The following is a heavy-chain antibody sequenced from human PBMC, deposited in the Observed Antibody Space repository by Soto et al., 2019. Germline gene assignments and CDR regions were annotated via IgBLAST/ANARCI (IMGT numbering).Heavy chain of an antibody. Sequence: QVQLVQSGAEVKKPGASVKVSCKASGYTFSSYGISWVRQAPGQGLEWMGWISAYNGNTKYAQKIQGRVTMTTDTSTRTAYTELRSMRSDDTAVYYCARDTPPVDYWGQGTLVTVSS. CDR3: ARDTPPVDY. CDR2: ISAYNGNT. V-gene: IGHV1-18*01. D-gene: IGHD2-15*01. J-gene: IGHJ4*02. CDR1: GYTFSSYG.